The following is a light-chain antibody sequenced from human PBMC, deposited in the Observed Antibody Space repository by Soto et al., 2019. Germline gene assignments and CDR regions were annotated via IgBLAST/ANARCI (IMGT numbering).Light chain of an antibody. CDR1: SSDVGGYNY. CDR2: EVS. J-gene: IGLJ3*02. V-gene: IGLV2-14*01. Sequence: QSALTQPASVSGSPGQSITISCSGTSSDVGGYNYVSWYQHHPGKAPKLIIYEVSHRPSGVSNRFSGSKSGNTASLTISGLQAEDEADYHCSSYTDTSTLVFGGGTKVTVL. CDR3: SSYTDTSTLV.